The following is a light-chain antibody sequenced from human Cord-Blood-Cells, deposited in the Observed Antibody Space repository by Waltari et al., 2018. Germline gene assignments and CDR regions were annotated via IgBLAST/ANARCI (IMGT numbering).Light chain of an antibody. Sequence: QSALTQPASVSGSPGQSITISCTGTSSDVGGYNLVSWYQQHPGKAPKHMIYEGSKRPSGVSNRFSGSKSGNTASLTISGLQAEDEADYYCCSYAGSSTWVFGGGTKLTVL. V-gene: IGLV2-23*01. CDR1: SSDVGGYNL. CDR3: CSYAGSSTWV. CDR2: EGS. J-gene: IGLJ3*02.